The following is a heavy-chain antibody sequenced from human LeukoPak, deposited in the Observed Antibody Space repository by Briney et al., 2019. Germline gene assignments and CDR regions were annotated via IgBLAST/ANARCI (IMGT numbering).Heavy chain of an antibody. CDR1: GGSFSGYY. V-gene: IGHV4-34*01. J-gene: IGHJ4*02. Sequence: PSETLSLTCAVYGGSFSGYYWSWIRQPPGKGLEWIGEINHSGSTNYNPSLKSRVTISEDTSKNQFSLKLSSVTAADTAVYYCARLTGERGIDYWGQGTLVTVSS. CDR2: INHSGST. D-gene: IGHD3-16*01. CDR3: ARLTGERGIDY.